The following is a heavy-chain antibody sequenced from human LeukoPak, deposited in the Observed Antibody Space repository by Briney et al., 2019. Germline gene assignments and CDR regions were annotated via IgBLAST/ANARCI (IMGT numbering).Heavy chain of an antibody. Sequence: AGGSLRLSCAASGFTLSSYEMNWVRQAPGKGLEWVSYILNSGTTTYYADSVKGRFTISRDNAKNSLYLQMNSLRAEDTGVYYCARDPPDYWGQGILVTVSS. CDR3: ARDPPDY. J-gene: IGHJ4*02. CDR2: ILNSGTTT. CDR1: GFTLSSYE. V-gene: IGHV3-48*03.